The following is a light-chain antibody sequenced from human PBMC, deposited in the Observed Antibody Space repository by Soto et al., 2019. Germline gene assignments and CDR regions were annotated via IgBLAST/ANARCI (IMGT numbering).Light chain of an antibody. CDR1: HVVSNY. Sequence: AVQMTQSPSSLSASIGDTVTITSRASHVVSNYLAWYQQKPGNPPKALIYAASFLQSGVPSRFSGSGSGTDFSLTISFLQSEDFATYYCQHYYSYPYTFGQGTTLE. CDR3: QHYYSYPYT. J-gene: IGKJ2*01. V-gene: IGKV1-8*01. CDR2: AAS.